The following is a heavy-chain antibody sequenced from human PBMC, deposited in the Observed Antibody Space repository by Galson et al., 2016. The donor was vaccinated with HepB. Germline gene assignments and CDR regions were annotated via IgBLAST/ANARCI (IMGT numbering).Heavy chain of an antibody. CDR3: ASFGDWDYYGMDV. Sequence: LRLSCAASGFSFSGYSMNWVRQAPGKGLEWLSHITSSSGSIYYADSVKGRFTISRDNAKNSLFLQMNGLRAEDTAVYYCASFGDWDYYGMDVWGQGTLVAVSS. CDR2: ITSSSGSI. V-gene: IGHV3-48*01. J-gene: IGHJ6*02. CDR1: GFSFSGYS. D-gene: IGHD3-16*01.